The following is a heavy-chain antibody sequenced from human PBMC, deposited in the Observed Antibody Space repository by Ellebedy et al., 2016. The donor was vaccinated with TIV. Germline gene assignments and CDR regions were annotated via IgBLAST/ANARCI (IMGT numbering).Heavy chain of an antibody. D-gene: IGHD4-11*01. CDR1: GGTFSSYT. V-gene: IGHV1-69*13. CDR3: AREGAAYSRSNYY. CDR2: IIPIFGTA. J-gene: IGHJ4*02. Sequence: SVKVSCXASGGTFSSYTISWVRQAPGQGLEWMGGIIPIFGTANYAQKFQGRATITADESTRTAYMELSSLRSEDTAVYYCAREGAAYSRSNYYWGQGTLVTVSS.